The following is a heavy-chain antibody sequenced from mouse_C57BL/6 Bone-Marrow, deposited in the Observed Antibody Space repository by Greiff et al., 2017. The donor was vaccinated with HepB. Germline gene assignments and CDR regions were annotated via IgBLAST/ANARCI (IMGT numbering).Heavy chain of an antibody. Sequence: EVQLQQSGAELVRPGASVKLSCTASGFNIKDDYMHWVKQRPEQGLEWIGWIDPENGDTEYASKFQGKATITADTSSNTAYLQLSSLTSEDTAVYYCTTGGGYYAMDYWGQGTSVTVSS. CDR2: IDPENGDT. CDR3: TTGGGYYAMDY. V-gene: IGHV14-4*01. J-gene: IGHJ4*01. CDR1: GFNIKDDY.